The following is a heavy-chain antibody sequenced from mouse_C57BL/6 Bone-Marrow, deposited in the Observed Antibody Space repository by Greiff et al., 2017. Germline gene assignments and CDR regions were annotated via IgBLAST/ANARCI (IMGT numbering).Heavy chain of an antibody. Sequence: VQLQQSGAELVRPGASVKLSCTASGFNIKDDYMHWVKQRPEQGLEWIGWIDPENGDTEYASKFQGKATITADTSSNTAYLQLSSLTSEDTAVYYCTSTVVTIYYAMDDWGQGTSVTVSS. CDR1: GFNIKDDY. J-gene: IGHJ4*01. CDR2: IDPENGDT. D-gene: IGHD2-5*01. V-gene: IGHV14-4*01. CDR3: TSTVVTIYYAMDD.